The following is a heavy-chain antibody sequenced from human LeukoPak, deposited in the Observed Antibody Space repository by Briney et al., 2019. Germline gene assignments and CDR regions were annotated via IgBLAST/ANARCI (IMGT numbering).Heavy chain of an antibody. CDR2: IYYSGST. Sequence: PSETLSLTCTVSGGSISSYYWSWIRQPPGKGLEWIGYIYYSGSTNYNPSLKSRVTISVDTSKNQFSLKLSSVTAADTAVYYCARVGGYSYGTDPFDYWGQGTLVTVSS. J-gene: IGHJ4*02. CDR1: GGSISSYY. V-gene: IGHV4-59*01. D-gene: IGHD5-18*01. CDR3: ARVGGYSYGTDPFDY.